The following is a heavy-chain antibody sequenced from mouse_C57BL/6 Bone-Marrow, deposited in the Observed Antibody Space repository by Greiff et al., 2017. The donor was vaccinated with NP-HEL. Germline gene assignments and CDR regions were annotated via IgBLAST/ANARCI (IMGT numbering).Heavy chain of an antibody. CDR1: GYTFTSYG. Sequence: QVQLKESGAELARPGASVKLSCKASGYTFTSYGISWVKQRTGQGLEWIGEIYPRSGNTYYNEKFKGKATLTADKSSSTAYMELRSLTSEDSAVYFCARVGGYYNFDYWGQGTTLTVSS. J-gene: IGHJ2*01. CDR3: ARVGGYYNFDY. CDR2: IYPRSGNT. D-gene: IGHD2-3*01. V-gene: IGHV1-81*01.